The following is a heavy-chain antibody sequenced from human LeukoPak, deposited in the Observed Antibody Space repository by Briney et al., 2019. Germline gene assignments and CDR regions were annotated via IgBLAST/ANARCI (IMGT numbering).Heavy chain of an antibody. J-gene: IGHJ4*02. V-gene: IGHV1-46*01. CDR1: GYTFTHYY. CDR2: INPSGGST. Sequence: GASVKVSCKTSGYTFTHYYIPWVRQAPGQGLEWMGIINPSGGSTNYAQTFQGRLSMTRDTSTSTVYMELSSLRSEDTAVYYCARGAYSYAQDFWGQGTLVTVSS. D-gene: IGHD5-18*01. CDR3: ARGAYSYAQDF.